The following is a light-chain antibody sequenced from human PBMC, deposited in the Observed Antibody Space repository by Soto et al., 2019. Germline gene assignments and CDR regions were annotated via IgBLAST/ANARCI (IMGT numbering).Light chain of an antibody. CDR1: SSNIGAGYD. CDR2: GNS. CDR3: QSYDSSLRGYG. Sequence: QSVLTQPPSVSGAPGQRVTISCTGSSSNIGAGYDVHWYQQLPGTAPKLLIYGNSNRASGVPDRFSGSKSGTSASLAITGLQAEDESDYYCQSYDSSLRGYGFGTGTKVTVL. J-gene: IGLJ1*01. V-gene: IGLV1-40*01.